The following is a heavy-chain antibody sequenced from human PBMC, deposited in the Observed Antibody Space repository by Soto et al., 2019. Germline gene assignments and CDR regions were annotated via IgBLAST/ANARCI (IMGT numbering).Heavy chain of an antibody. Sequence: SCPTLVNPTQTLTLTCTFSGFSLSTSGMCVNWIRQPPGKALEWLARIDWDDDKYYSTSLKTRLTISKDTSRNQVVLTMTNMDPVDTATYYCARVPLTTRSMDVWGQGTTVTVSS. V-gene: IGHV2-70*11. J-gene: IGHJ6*02. CDR3: ARVPLTTRSMDV. CDR2: IDWDDDK. CDR1: GFSLSTSGMC. D-gene: IGHD4-17*01.